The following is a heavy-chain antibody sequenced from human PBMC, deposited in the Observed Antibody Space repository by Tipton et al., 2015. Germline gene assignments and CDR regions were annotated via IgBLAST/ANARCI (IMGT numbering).Heavy chain of an antibody. CDR3: ARDAYNSNFFDY. V-gene: IGHV4-31*03. Sequence: TLSLTCTVSGDYIRSDGYYWSWIRQHPGKDLEWIGYIHYGGSTYYNPSLRGRATISVDTFENQFSLKLTSLTAADTAVYYCARDAYNSNFFDYWGQGTLVTVSS. CDR1: GDYIRSDGYY. D-gene: IGHD5-24*01. J-gene: IGHJ4*02. CDR2: IHYGGST.